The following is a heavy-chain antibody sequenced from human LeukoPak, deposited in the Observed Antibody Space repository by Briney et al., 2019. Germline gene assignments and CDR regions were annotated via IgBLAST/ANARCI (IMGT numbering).Heavy chain of an antibody. D-gene: IGHD1-1*01. CDR1: GFTFSSYA. Sequence: GGSLSLSCAASGFTFSSYAMSWVRQAPGKGLEWVSAISGRGGSTYYADSVRGRFTISRDNSKKMLYLQMNSLSREDTAVYYCVTGVGYTLLSWGQGTLVTVSS. CDR2: ISGRGGST. J-gene: IGHJ5*02. CDR3: VTGVGYTLLS. V-gene: IGHV3-23*01.